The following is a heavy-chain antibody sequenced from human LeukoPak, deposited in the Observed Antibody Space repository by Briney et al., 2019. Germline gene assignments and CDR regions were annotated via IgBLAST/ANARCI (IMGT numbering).Heavy chain of an antibody. V-gene: IGHV3-30-3*01. CDR3: ARERIAAVGTGWFDP. D-gene: IGHD6-13*01. CDR2: ISYDGNSK. Sequence: PGGSLRLSCAASAFTFSSYAMHWVRQAPGKGLKWVAVISYDGNSKYYGDSVKGRFTISRDNSKNTLYLQMSSLRAEDTALYYCARERIAAVGTGWFDPWGQGTLVTVSS. CDR1: AFTFSSYA. J-gene: IGHJ5*02.